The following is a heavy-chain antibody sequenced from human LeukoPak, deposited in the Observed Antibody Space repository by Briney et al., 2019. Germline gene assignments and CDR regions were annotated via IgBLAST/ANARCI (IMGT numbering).Heavy chain of an antibody. J-gene: IGHJ4*02. CDR3: ARDGAGGSYYDY. CDR2: IYTSGST. Sequence: SETLSLTCTVSDDSISDYYRGWIRQPAGKGLEWIGRIYTSGSTNYNPSLKSRVTMSVDTPKNQFSLKLSSVTAADTAVYYCARDGAGGSYYDYWGQGTLVTVSS. D-gene: IGHD6-19*01. CDR1: DDSISDYY. V-gene: IGHV4-4*07.